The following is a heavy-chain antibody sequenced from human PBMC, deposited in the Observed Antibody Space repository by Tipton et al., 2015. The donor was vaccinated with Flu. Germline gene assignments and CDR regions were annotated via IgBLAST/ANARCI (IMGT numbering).Heavy chain of an antibody. CDR2: MNPNSGNT. J-gene: IGHJ6*02. CDR3: ARVYRSSWYPLVDYYYYGMDV. V-gene: IGHV1-8*03. D-gene: IGHD6-13*01. Sequence: QLVQSGAEVKKPGASVKVSCKASGYTFTSYDINRVRQATGQGLEWMGWMNPNSGNTGYAQKFQGRVTITRNTSISTAYMELSSLRSEDTAVYYCARVYRSSWYPLVDYYYYGMDVWGQGTTVTVSS. CDR1: GYTFTSYD.